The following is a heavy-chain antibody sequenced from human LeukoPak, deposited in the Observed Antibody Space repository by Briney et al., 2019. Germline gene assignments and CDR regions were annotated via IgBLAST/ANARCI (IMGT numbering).Heavy chain of an antibody. CDR3: ARDKAVADSGWAFDI. CDR1: GYTFTSYG. V-gene: IGHV1-18*01. Sequence: GASVKVSCKASGYTFTSYGISWVRQAPGQGLEWMGWISAYNGNTNYAQKLQGRVTMTTDTPTSTAYMELRSLRSDDTAAYYCARDKAVADSGWAFDIWGQGTMVTVSS. D-gene: IGHD6-19*01. CDR2: ISAYNGNT. J-gene: IGHJ3*02.